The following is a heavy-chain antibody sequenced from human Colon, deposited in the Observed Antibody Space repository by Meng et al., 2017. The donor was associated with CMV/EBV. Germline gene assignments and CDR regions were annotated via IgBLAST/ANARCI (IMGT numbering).Heavy chain of an antibody. D-gene: IGHD3-3*01. J-gene: IGHJ5*02. CDR2: ISSHGSNK. CDR1: GFTFSSYS. CDR3: ATITIFGGNWFDP. Sequence: GESLKISCAASGFTFSSYSMHWVRQAPGKGLECVATISSHGSNKYYADSVKGRFTISRDNSKNMVYLQMTSLRAEDTAVYYCATITIFGGNWFDPWGQGTLVTVSS. V-gene: IGHV3-30*04.